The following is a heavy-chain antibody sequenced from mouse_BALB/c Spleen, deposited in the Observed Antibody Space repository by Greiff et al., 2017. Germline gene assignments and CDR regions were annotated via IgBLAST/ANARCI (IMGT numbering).Heavy chain of an antibody. Sequence: QVQLQQSGAELARPGASVKLSCKASGYTFTSYWMQWVKQRPGQGLEWIGAIYPGDGDTRYTQKFKGKATLTADKSSSTAYMQLSSLASEDSAVYYCAKTARATYAMDYWGQGTSVTVSS. J-gene: IGHJ4*01. CDR1: GYTFTSYW. CDR3: AKTARATYAMDY. V-gene: IGHV1-87*01. CDR2: IYPGDGDT. D-gene: IGHD3-2*01.